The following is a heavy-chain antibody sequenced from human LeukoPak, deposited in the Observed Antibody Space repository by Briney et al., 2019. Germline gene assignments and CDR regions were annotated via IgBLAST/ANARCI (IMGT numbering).Heavy chain of an antibody. CDR3: ARVDGSPDY. V-gene: IGHV1-8*03. D-gene: IGHD2-15*01. CDR2: VNLKSGST. CDR1: GYTFTRYD. Sequence: EASVKVSCKASGYTFTRYDINWVRLATGQGLEWMGWVNLKSGSTGHAQQFQGRVTITRDTSISTVYMELNSLRSEDTAVYFCARVDGSPDYWGQGTLVTVSS. J-gene: IGHJ4*02.